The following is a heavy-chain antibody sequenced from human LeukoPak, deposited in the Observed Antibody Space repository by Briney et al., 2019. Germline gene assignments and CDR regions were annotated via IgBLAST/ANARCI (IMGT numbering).Heavy chain of an antibody. Sequence: SETLSLTCTVSGGSISSSSYYWGWIRQPPGKGLEWIGSIYYSGSTYYNPSLKSRVTISVDTSKNQFSLKLSSVTAADTAVYYCARGSGYSSGWYPIVDYWGQGTLVTVSS. CDR3: ARGSGYSSGWYPIVDY. CDR1: GGSISSSSYY. CDR2: IYYSGST. V-gene: IGHV4-39*07. J-gene: IGHJ4*02. D-gene: IGHD6-19*01.